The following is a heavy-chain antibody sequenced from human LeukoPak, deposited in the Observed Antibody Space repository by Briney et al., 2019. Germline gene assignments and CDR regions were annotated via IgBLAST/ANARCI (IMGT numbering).Heavy chain of an antibody. J-gene: IGHJ4*02. D-gene: IGHD3-22*01. V-gene: IGHV4-34*01. Sequence: PSETLSLTCAVYGGSFSGYYWSWIRQPPGKGLEWIGEINHSGSTNYNPSLKSRVTISVDTSKNQFSLKLSSVTAADTAVYYCAGTYYYDSSGYYHYSLWGQGTLVTVSS. CDR3: AGTYYYDSSGYYHYSL. CDR2: INHSGST. CDR1: GGSFSGYY.